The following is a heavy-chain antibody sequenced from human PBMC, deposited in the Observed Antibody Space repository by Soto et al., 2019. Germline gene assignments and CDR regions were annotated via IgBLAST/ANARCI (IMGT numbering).Heavy chain of an antibody. CDR3: ARHTPAISISDH. CDR2: IYYSGST. CDR1: GGSMSSSSYY. D-gene: IGHD2-15*01. J-gene: IGHJ4*02. V-gene: IGHV4-39*01. Sequence: SETLSLTCTVSGGSMSSSSYYCGWIRQPPGKGLEWIGSIYYSGSTYYNPSLKSRVTISVDTSKNQFSLKLSSVTAADTAVYYCARHTPAISISDHWGQGTLVTVSS.